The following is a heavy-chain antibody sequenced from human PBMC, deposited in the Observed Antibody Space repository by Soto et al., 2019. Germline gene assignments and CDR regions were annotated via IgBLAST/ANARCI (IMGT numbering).Heavy chain of an antibody. CDR2: IYYSGST. CDR3: ARDYITGAGYDADV. V-gene: IGHV4-31*03. J-gene: IGHJ6*02. CDR1: GGSISSGGYY. D-gene: IGHD1-20*01. Sequence: SETLSLTCTVSGGSISSGGYYWSWIRQHPGKGLEWIGYIYYSGSTYYNPSLKSRVTISVDTSKNQFSLKLSSVTAADTAVYYCARDYITGAGYDADVWGQGTTVTVSS.